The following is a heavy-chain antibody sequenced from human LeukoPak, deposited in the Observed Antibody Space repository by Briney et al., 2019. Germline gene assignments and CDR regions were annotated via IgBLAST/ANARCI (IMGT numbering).Heavy chain of an antibody. CDR3: ARISTYYDQSVDAFDI. J-gene: IGHJ3*02. CDR1: GYTFTSYA. D-gene: IGHD3-3*01. CDR2: IIPIFGTA. V-gene: IGHV1-69*13. Sequence: SVKVSCKASGYTFTSYAISWVRQAPGQGLEWMGGIIPIFGTANYAQKFQGRVTITADESTSTAYMELSSLRSEDTAVYYCARISTYYDQSVDAFDIWGQGTMVTVSS.